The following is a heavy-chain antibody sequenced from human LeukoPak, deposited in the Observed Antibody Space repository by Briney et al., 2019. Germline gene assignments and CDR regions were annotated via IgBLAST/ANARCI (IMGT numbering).Heavy chain of an antibody. Sequence: GASVNVSCKASGGTFSIYAISWVRQAPGQGLEWMGGIIPIFGTANYAQKFQGRVTITADESTSTAYMELSSLRSEDTAVYYCAREGGAAFDYWGQGTLVTVSS. V-gene: IGHV1-69*13. CDR3: AREGGAAFDY. CDR2: IIPIFGTA. CDR1: GGTFSIYA. J-gene: IGHJ4*02. D-gene: IGHD1-26*01.